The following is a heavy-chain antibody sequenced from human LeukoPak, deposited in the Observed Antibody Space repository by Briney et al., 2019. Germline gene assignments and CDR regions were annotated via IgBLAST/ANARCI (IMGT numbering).Heavy chain of an antibody. CDR3: ARADKGFYYDSSGYYDY. CDR1: GYTFTSYG. J-gene: IGHJ4*02. CDR2: ISAYNGNT. D-gene: IGHD3-22*01. V-gene: IGHV1-18*01. Sequence: ASVKVSCKASGYTFTSYGISWVRQAPGQGLEWMGWISAYNGNTNYAQKLQGRVTMTTDTSTSTAYMELRSLRSDDTAVYYCARADKGFYYDSSGYYDYWGQGTLVTVSS.